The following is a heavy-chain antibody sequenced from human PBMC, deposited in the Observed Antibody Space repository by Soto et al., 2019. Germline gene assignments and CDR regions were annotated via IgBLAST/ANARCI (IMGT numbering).Heavy chain of an antibody. CDR1: GFNVGALA. CDR2: ISVSDAFI. D-gene: IGHD1-20*01. J-gene: IGHJ4*02. Sequence: AGGSLRLSCAASGFNVGALAVNSVRQAPGKGLEWVSGISVSDAFIYYADSVRGRFSISRDASENILYLQMNSLRVDDTALYYCTRETVAGITGLDYWGPGTLVTVSS. CDR3: TRETVAGITGLDY. V-gene: IGHV3-23*01.